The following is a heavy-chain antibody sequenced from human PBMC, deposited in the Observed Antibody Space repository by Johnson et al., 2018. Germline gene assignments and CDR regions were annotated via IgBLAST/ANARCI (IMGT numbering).Heavy chain of an antibody. CDR1: GFTFGSYA. V-gene: IGHV3-23*04. D-gene: IGHD6-13*01. CDR2: ISGMGGTT. J-gene: IGHJ6*02. Sequence: VQLVESGGGLVQPGGSLRLSCAASGFTFGSYAMTWVRQAPGKGMEWVSTISGMGGTTYYADSVKGRFTISRDNSKNTLYVQMNSLRAEDTAVYYCAKSYIATSVYYYGIDVWGQGTTVTVSS. CDR3: AKSYIATSVYYYGIDV.